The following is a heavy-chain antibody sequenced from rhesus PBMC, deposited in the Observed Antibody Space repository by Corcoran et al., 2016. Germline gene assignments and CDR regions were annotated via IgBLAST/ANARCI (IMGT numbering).Heavy chain of an antibody. Sequence: QVTLKESGPALVKPTQTLTLTCTFSGFSLSTSGMGVGWLRQPSRKTLEWLALIYWDDVKRYSTSLKSRLTISKDTSKNQVVLTMTNMDPVDTATYYCARLIRYFDYWGQGVLVTVSS. D-gene: IGHD3-9*01. V-gene: IGHV2-1*01. CDR3: ARLIRYFDY. CDR2: IYWDDVK. CDR1: GFSLSTSGMG. J-gene: IGHJ4*01.